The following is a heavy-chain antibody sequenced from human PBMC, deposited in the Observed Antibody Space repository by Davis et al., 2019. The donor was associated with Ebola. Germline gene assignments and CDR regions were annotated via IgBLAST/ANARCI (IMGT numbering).Heavy chain of an antibody. CDR1: GDSVSSNSGA. CDR3: ARFDWGSRTPDC. V-gene: IGHV6-1*01. Sequence: LRLSCDISGDSVSSNSGAWNWIRQSPSRGFEWLGRTYYISKWYKDYAVSVKSRITINLDTSKNQFSLQLNSVTPEDTAVYYCARFDWGSRTPDCWGQGTLVTVSS. D-gene: IGHD7-27*01. J-gene: IGHJ4*02. CDR2: TYYISKWYK.